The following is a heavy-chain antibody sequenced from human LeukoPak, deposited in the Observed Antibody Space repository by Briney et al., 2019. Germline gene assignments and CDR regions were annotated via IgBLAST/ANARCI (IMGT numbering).Heavy chain of an antibody. CDR2: INHSGST. CDR1: GGSFSGYY. CDR3: AREGREYDYVWGSYRRGFDY. Sequence: KPSETLSLTCAVYGGSFSGYYWSWIRQPPGKGLEWIGEINHSGSTNYNPSLKSRVTISVDTSKNQFSLKLSSVTAADTAVYYCAREGREYDYVWGSYRRGFDYWGQGTLVTVSS. J-gene: IGHJ4*02. V-gene: IGHV4-34*01. D-gene: IGHD3-16*02.